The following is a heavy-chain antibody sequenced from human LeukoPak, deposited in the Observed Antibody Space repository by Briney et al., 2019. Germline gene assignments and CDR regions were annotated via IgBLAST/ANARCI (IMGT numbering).Heavy chain of an antibody. V-gene: IGHV3-74*01. CDR1: GFSFSRYY. CDR3: AKGFVEPRPHYFDY. D-gene: IGHD6-6*01. Sequence: GGSLRLSCVASGFSFSRYYMHWVRQAPGKGLVWVSRIKGDSSDTIYADSVKGRFTISRDNSKNTLYLQMNSLSADDTGIYYCAKGFVEPRPHYFDYWGQGTLVTVSS. CDR2: IKGDSSDT. J-gene: IGHJ4*02.